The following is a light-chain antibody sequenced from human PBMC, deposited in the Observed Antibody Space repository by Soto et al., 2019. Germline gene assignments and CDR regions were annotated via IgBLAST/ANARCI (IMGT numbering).Light chain of an antibody. CDR2: DAS. Sequence: DIQMTQSPSTLSASLGDRVTITCRASQTVNAWLAWYQHKPGKAPKPLIYDASILESGVPARFSGSGSGTDLILTSSRRQPHDVGTYYFQQYNTHPGTYSQGATV. V-gene: IGKV1-5*01. J-gene: IGKJ1*01. CDR3: QQYNTHPGT. CDR1: QTVNAW.